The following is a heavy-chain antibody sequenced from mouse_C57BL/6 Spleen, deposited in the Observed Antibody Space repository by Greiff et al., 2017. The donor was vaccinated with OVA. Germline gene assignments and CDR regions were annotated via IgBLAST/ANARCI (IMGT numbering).Heavy chain of an antibody. V-gene: IGHV5-9-1*02. CDR2: ISSGGDYI. CDR3: TRGGAYSDYFDY. J-gene: IGHJ2*01. CDR1: GFTFSSYA. D-gene: IGHD2-10*01. Sequence: EVQVVESGEGLVKPGGSLKLSCAASGFTFSSYAMSWVRQTPEKRLEWVAYISSGGDYIYYADTVKGRFTISRDNARNTLYLQMSSLKSEDTAMYYCTRGGAYSDYFDYWGQGTTLTVSS.